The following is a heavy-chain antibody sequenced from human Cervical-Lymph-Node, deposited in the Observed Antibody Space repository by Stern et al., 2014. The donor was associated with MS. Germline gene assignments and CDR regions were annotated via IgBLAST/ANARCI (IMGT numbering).Heavy chain of an antibody. D-gene: IGHD2-2*01. CDR2: IYYSGST. J-gene: IGHJ6*02. CDR1: GGSISSSSYY. CDR3: ARQSGYCSSTSCYARYYYGMDV. V-gene: IGHV4-39*01. Sequence: QVQLQESGPGLVKPSETLSLTCTVSGGSISSSSYYWGWIRQPPGKGLEWIGSIYYSGSTYYNPSLKSRVTISVDTSKNQFSLKLGSVTAADTAVYYCARQSGYCSSTSCYARYYYGMDVWGQGTTVTVSS.